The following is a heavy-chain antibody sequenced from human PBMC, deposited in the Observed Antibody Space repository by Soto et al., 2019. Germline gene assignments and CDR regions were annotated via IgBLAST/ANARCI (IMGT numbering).Heavy chain of an antibody. D-gene: IGHD2-15*01. V-gene: IGHV3-15*01. CDR3: TTPVVAATSPHSYSTDV. CDR1: GFTFSNAW. J-gene: IGHJ6*03. Sequence: PGGSLRLSCAASGFTFSNAWMSWVRQAPGKGLEWVGRIKSKTDGGTTDYAAPVKGRFTISRDDSKNTLYLQMNSLKTEDTAVYYCTTPVVAATSPHSYSTDVWGTGTTVTLSS. CDR2: IKSKTDGGTT.